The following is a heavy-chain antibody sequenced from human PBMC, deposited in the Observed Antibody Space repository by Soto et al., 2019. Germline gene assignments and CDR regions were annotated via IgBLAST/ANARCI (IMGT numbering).Heavy chain of an antibody. D-gene: IGHD6-19*01. CDR2: ISGSGGST. J-gene: IGHJ4*02. CDR3: AKAVTSSGWYFDY. V-gene: IGHV3-23*01. CDR1: GFTFSSYA. Sequence: GGSLRLSCAASGFTFSSYAMSWVRQAPGKGLEWVSAISGSGGSTYYADSVKGRLTISRDNSKNTLYLQMNSLRAEDTAVYYCAKAVTSSGWYFDYWGQGTLVTVSS.